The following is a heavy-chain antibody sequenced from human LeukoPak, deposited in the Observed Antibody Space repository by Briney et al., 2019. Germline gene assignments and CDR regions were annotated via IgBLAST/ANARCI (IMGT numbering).Heavy chain of an antibody. D-gene: IGHD1-26*01. J-gene: IGHJ3*02. V-gene: IGHV4-4*07. CDR3: ARVAYSQYAFDI. CDR2: IYSNDNN. CDR1: GGSISSYF. Sequence: PSETLSLTCSVSGGSISSYFWSWIRQPAGKGLEWIGRIYSNDNNNYNPSLKSRVSMSIDMSKNQISLILTSVIAADTAVYYCARVAYSQYAFDIWGQGTMVTVSS.